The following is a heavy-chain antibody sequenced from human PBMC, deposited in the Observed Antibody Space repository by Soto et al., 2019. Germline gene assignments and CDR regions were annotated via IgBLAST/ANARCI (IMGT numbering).Heavy chain of an antibody. V-gene: IGHV3-73*02. Sequence: EVHLVESGGGLVQPGGSLKLSCAASGFAFSGSAMYWVRQASGKGPEWVGRIRSKGHNYATEYAASVKGRFTISRDDSKNTAYLQMNSLQTEDTAVYYCTRDLFSYDYSGILWFDPWGQGTLVTVSS. CDR1: GFAFSGSA. D-gene: IGHD3-16*01. CDR2: IRSKGHNYAT. J-gene: IGHJ5*02. CDR3: TRDLFSYDYSGILWFDP.